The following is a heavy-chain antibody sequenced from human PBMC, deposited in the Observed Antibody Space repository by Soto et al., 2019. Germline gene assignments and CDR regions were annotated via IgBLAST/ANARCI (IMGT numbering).Heavy chain of an antibody. J-gene: IGHJ3*02. CDR2: ISGSGGST. V-gene: IGHV3-23*01. D-gene: IGHD3-22*01. CDR3: AKGYDSSGYYYAFDI. CDR1: GFTFSSYA. Sequence: EVQLLESGGGLVQPGGSLRLSCAASGFTFSSYAMSWVHQAAGKGLEWVSAISGSGGSTYYADSVKGRFTISRDNSKNTLYLQMNSLRAEDTAVYYCAKGYDSSGYYYAFDIWGQGTMVTVSS.